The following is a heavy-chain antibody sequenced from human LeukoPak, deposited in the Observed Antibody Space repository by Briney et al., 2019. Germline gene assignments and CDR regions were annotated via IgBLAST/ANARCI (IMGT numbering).Heavy chain of an antibody. V-gene: IGHV3-30*02. Sequence: PGGSLRLSCAASGFIFDDYGMTWVRQAPGKGLEWVAFTRYDGSNKYYADSVKGRFTISRDNSKNTLYLQMNSLRAEDTAVYYCAKDFSRYYFDYWGQGALVTVSS. D-gene: IGHD2/OR15-2a*01. CDR3: AKDFSRYYFDY. CDR1: GFIFDDYG. CDR2: TRYDGSNK. J-gene: IGHJ4*02.